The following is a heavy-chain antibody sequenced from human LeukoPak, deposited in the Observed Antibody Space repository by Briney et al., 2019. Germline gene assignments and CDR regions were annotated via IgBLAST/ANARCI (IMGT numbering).Heavy chain of an antibody. CDR2: ISGSGDTT. V-gene: IGHV3-23*01. Sequence: GGSLRLSCAASGLTFSSYAMSWVRQAPGKGLEWVSTISGSGDTTYYADSVKGRFTISRDNPKNTLYLQMNSLGAEDTAVYYCAKEARYSSSWYDYFDYWGQGTLVTVSS. J-gene: IGHJ4*02. D-gene: IGHD6-13*01. CDR1: GLTFSSYA. CDR3: AKEARYSSSWYDYFDY.